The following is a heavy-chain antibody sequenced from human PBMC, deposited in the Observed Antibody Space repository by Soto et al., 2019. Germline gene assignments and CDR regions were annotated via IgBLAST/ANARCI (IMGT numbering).Heavy chain of an antibody. CDR1: GGSCSGFY. D-gene: IGHD2-8*02. J-gene: IGHJ4*02. Sequence: SATLSLSCAGDGGSCSGFYWSGIRQPPGKGLEWIGEINHSGSTNYNPSLKSRVTISVDTSKNQFSLKLTSVTAADTAVYYCARDKITGLFDYWGQGTLVTVS. V-gene: IGHV4-34*01. CDR3: ARDKITGLFDY. CDR2: INHSGST.